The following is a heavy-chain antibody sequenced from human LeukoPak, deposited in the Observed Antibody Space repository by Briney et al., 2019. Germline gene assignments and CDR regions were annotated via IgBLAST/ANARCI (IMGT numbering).Heavy chain of an antibody. CDR2: IYYSGGT. D-gene: IGHD3-22*01. V-gene: IGHV4-30-4*01. J-gene: IGHJ4*02. Sequence: PSETLSFTCTVSGGSISSGDYYWSWIRQPPGKGLEWIGYIYYSGGTYYNPSLKSRVTISVDTSKNQFSLKLSSVTAADTAVYYCARVSGCGDYYESQGGCPLDYWGQGTLVTVSS. CDR3: ARVSGCGDYYESQGGCPLDY. CDR1: GGSISSGDYY.